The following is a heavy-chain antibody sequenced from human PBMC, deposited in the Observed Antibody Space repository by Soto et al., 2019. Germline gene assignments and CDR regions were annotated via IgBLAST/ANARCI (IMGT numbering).Heavy chain of an antibody. CDR1: GYTFTSCY. J-gene: IGHJ4*02. CDR3: ASSPYDILTGYTYYFDY. V-gene: IGHV1-46*01. CDR2: INPSGGST. Sequence: GASVKVSCKASGYTFTSCYMHWVRQAPGQGLEWMGIINPSGGSTSYAQKFQGRVTMTRVTSTSTVYMELSSLRSEDTAVYYCASSPYDILTGYTYYFDYWGQGTLVTVSS. D-gene: IGHD3-9*01.